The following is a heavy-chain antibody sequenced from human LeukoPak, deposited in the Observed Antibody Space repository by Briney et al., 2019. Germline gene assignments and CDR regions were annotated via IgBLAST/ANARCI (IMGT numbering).Heavy chain of an antibody. CDR3: ARQGGDILTGYLDY. CDR1: GFTFSDYY. CDR2: ISSSGTYI. V-gene: IGHV3-11*03. J-gene: IGHJ4*02. D-gene: IGHD3-9*01. Sequence: PRGSLRLSCATSGFTFSDYYMSWIRQAPGKGLEWVSYISSSGTYINSADSVKGRFTISRDYPKNSLYLQMSSLRAEDTAVYYCARQGGDILTGYLDYWGQGTLVTVSS.